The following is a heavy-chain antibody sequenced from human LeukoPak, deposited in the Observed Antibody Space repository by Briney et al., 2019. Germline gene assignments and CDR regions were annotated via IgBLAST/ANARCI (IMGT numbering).Heavy chain of an antibody. CDR2: ISAYNGNT. CDR1: GYTFTSYG. V-gene: IGHV1-18*01. J-gene: IGHJ4*02. CDR3: ARVGNARTKWLEGKL. D-gene: IGHD5-12*01. Sequence: GASVKVSCKASGYTFTSYGISWVRQAPGQGLEWMGWISAYNGNTNYAQKLQGRVTMTTDTSTSTAYMELRSLRSDDTAVYYCARVGNARTKWLEGKLWGQGTLVTVSS.